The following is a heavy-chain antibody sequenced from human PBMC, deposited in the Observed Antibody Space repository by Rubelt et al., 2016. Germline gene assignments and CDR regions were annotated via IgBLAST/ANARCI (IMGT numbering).Heavy chain of an antibody. D-gene: IGHD2-2*01. V-gene: IGHV4-34*01. CDR2: INHSEST. J-gene: IGHJ2*01. CDR1: VGSFSGYY. Sequence: VQLQQWGAGRLKPSETLSLSCAVYVGSFSGYYWTWIRLSPGRGLEWIGDINHSESTTYNPSLKSRVTILVDTSKNQFSRKRSSVTAADTAVYYCARLTKTVPAAMLVWYFDLWGRGTLVTVSS. CDR3: ARLTKTVPAAMLVWYFDL.